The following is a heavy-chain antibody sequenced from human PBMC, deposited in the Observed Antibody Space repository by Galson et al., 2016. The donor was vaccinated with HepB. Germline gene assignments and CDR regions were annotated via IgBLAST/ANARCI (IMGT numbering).Heavy chain of an antibody. Sequence: SVKVSCKASGGTFSIYAISWVRQAPGQGLEWMGGIIPIFGTANYAQKFQGRVTITADKSTSAAYMELRSLRSDDTAVYYCARVPFYSSSLFDYWGQGTLVTVSS. D-gene: IGHD6-13*01. V-gene: IGHV1-69*06. CDR3: ARVPFYSSSLFDY. CDR1: GGTFSIYA. J-gene: IGHJ4*02. CDR2: IIPIFGTA.